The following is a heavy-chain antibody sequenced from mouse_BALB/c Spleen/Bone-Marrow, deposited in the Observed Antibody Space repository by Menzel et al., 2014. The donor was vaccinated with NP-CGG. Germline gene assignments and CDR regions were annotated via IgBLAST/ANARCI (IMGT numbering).Heavy chain of an antibody. CDR2: IDPASGNT. CDR1: SFNIKDTY. V-gene: IGHV14-3*02. J-gene: IGHJ3*01. D-gene: IGHD1-1*01. Sequence: EVKLQESGAELAKPGASVKLSCTASSFNIKDTYMHWVKQRPEQGLEWIGRIDPASGNTKFDPKFQGKATIASGTSSNTAYLQLSSLTSEDTAVYYCAAYYYVSSYGFAYWGQGTLVTVSA. CDR3: AAYYYVSSYGFAY.